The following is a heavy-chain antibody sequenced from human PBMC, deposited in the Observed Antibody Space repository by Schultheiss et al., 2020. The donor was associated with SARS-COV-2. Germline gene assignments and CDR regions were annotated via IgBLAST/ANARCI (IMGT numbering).Heavy chain of an antibody. CDR2: IYYSGST. CDR1: GGSFSGYY. V-gene: IGHV4-59*08. CDR3: ARGNDFVYFFDS. J-gene: IGHJ4*02. Sequence: SETLSLTCAVYGGSFSGYYWSWIRQPPGKGLEWIGYIYYSGSTYYNPSLKSRVTISVDTSKNQFSLKLTSLTAADTAIYYCARGNDFVYFFDSWGQGTLVTVSS. D-gene: IGHD3-3*01.